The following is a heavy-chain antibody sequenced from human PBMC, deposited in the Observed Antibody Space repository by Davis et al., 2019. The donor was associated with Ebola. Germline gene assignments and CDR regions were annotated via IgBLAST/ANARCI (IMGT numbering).Heavy chain of an antibody. D-gene: IGHD3-3*01. CDR2: LTPLFATP. V-gene: IGHV1-69*13. CDR1: GDTFSTNS. Sequence: SVKVSCKASGDTFSTNSVIWVRQAPGQGLEWMGELTPLFATPSYSQKFQGRVTITASESTATAYMELSGLGSEDSAIYYCATAENSFGVVLRHYFESWGQGTLVTVSS. J-gene: IGHJ4*02. CDR3: ATAENSFGVVLRHYFES.